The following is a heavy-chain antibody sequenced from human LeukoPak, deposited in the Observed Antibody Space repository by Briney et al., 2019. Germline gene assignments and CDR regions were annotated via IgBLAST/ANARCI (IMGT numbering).Heavy chain of an antibody. CDR1: GFTFSDYY. D-gene: IGHD2-8*01. J-gene: IGHJ3*02. V-gene: IGHV3-11*04. CDR3: ANGYCTNGVCYRRWEDAFDI. CDR2: IISSGITI. Sequence: GGSLRLSCAASGFTFSDYYMNWIRQAPGKGLEWVSFIISSGITIYYADSVKGRFTISRDNSKNTLYLQMNSLRAEDTAVYYCANGYCTNGVCYRRWEDAFDIWGQGTMVTVSS.